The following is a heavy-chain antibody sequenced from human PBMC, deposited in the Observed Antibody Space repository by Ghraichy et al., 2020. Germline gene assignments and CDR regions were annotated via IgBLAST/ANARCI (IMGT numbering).Heavy chain of an antibody. Sequence: GGSLRLSCAASGFTFSSNAMSWIRQAPGKGLEWVAVISYDGSNKYYADSVKGRFTISRDNSKNTLYLQMNSLRAEDTAVYYCALRQLWFSWGQGTLVTVSS. J-gene: IGHJ4*02. V-gene: IGHV3-30-3*01. CDR3: ALRQLWFS. CDR1: GFTFSSNA. CDR2: ISYDGSNK. D-gene: IGHD5-18*01.